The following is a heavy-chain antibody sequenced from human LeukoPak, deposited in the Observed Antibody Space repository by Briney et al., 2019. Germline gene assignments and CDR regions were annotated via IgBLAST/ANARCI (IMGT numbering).Heavy chain of an antibody. CDR1: GGSISSGSYY. CDR2: IYTSGST. J-gene: IGHJ6*03. D-gene: IGHD3-3*01. Sequence: SETLSLTCTVSGGSISSGSYYWSWIRQPAGKGLEWIGRIYTSGSTNYNPSLKSRVTISVDTSKNQFSLKLSSVTAADTAVYYCARETSRFLEWLLKDYYYYYMDVWGKWTTVTVSS. CDR3: ARETSRFLEWLLKDYYYYYMDV. V-gene: IGHV4-61*02.